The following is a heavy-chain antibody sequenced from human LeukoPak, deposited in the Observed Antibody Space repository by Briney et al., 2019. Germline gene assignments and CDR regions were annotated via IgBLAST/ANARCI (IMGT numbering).Heavy chain of an antibody. V-gene: IGHV3-7*03. Sequence: QSGGSLRLSCAASGFTFSSYGMSWVRQAPGKGLEWVANIKQDGSEKYYVDSVKGRFTISRDNAKNSLYLQMNSLRAEDMALYYCAKDLGALVITFGGSAFDIWGQGTMVTVSS. CDR1: GFTFSSYG. CDR2: IKQDGSEK. J-gene: IGHJ3*02. D-gene: IGHD3-16*01. CDR3: AKDLGALVITFGGSAFDI.